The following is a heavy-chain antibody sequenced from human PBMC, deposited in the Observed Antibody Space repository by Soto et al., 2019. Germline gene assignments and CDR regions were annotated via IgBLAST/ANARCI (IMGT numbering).Heavy chain of an antibody. J-gene: IGHJ6*02. V-gene: IGHV3-72*01. Sequence: EVKLVESGGGLVQPGGSLRLSCAASGFTFSDHYMDWVRQAPGKGLEWVGRTRNKANSYTTEYAASVKGRYTISRDDSKNSLHLQMNSMKTEDTAVYYCTSSGQRYGMDVRGQGTTVTVSS. CDR3: TSSGQRYGMDV. CDR1: GFTFSDHY. CDR2: TRNKANSYTT.